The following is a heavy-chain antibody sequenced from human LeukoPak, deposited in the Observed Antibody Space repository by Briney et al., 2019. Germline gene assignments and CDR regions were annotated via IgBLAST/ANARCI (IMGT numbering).Heavy chain of an antibody. Sequence: TLSLTCTVSGDSISSGDYYWSWIRQPAGKGLEWIGRISSSGSTNYNPSLKSRVTISVDTSKNQFSLKLSSVTAADTAVYYCARLNIVGATRAIDYWGQGTLVTVSS. CDR3: ARLNIVGATRAIDY. J-gene: IGHJ4*02. V-gene: IGHV4-61*02. D-gene: IGHD1-26*01. CDR1: GDSISSGDYY. CDR2: ISSSGST.